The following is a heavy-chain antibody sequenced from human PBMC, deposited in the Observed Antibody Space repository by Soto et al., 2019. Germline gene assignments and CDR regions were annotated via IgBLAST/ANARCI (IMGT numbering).Heavy chain of an antibody. CDR3: ARINFAYSGGWATWFDP. CDR1: GGSMSNKY. V-gene: IGHV4-59*08. CDR2: IYSSGTT. D-gene: IGHD6-25*01. J-gene: IGHJ5*02. Sequence: PSETLSLTCTVSGGSMSNKYWSWIRQPPGKELEHIGYIYSSGTTNYNPALKSRVTISVDTSKNQFSLKLSSVTAADTAVYYCARINFAYSGGWATWFDPWGQGTLVTVSS.